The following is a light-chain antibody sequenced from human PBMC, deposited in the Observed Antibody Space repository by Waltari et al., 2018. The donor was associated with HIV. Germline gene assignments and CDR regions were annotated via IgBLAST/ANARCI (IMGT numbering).Light chain of an antibody. V-gene: IGLV1-44*01. CDR1: SSNIGKNT. CDR2: SNN. Sequence: QSVLTQPPSASGTPGQRVTISCSGSSSNIGKNTVNWYQQLPGTAPKLLIYSNNQRPSGVPDRCSGSKSGTSASLAISGLQSEDEADYYCAAWDDSLKGYVFGPGTEVSVL. J-gene: IGLJ1*01. CDR3: AAWDDSLKGYV.